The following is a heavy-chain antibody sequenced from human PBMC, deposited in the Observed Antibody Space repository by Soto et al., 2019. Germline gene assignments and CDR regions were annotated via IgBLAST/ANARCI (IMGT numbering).Heavy chain of an antibody. D-gene: IGHD3-3*01. J-gene: IGHJ4*02. Sequence: GVSLRLSCAASGFTFSSYAMSCVRQDPGKGLEWVSTINGGGANTYYADSVKGRFTVSRDNSKNTVYLQMNSLRAHDTAVYYCAKHLRYLEWLYDYWGQRTLVTVSS. V-gene: IGHV3-23*01. CDR3: AKHLRYLEWLYDY. CDR1: GFTFSSYA. CDR2: INGGGANT.